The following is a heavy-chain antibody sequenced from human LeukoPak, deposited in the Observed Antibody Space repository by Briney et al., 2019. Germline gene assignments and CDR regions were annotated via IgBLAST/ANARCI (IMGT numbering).Heavy chain of an antibody. D-gene: IGHD5-24*01. CDR2: IYYSGST. CDR3: ARQGVRWLQLRYYFDY. Sequence: SETLSLTCTVSGGSISSGSYYWSWIRQPAGKGLEWIGSIYYSGSTYYNPSLKSRVTISVDTSKNQFSLKLSSVTAADTAVYYCARQGVRWLQLRYYFDYWGQGTLVTVSS. V-gene: IGHV4-39*01. J-gene: IGHJ4*02. CDR1: GGSISSGSYY.